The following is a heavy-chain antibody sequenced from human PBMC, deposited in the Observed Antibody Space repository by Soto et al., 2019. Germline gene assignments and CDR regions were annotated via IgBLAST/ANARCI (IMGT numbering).Heavy chain of an antibody. Sequence: ASVKVSCKSYVYTVSMSGISWVRQAPGQGLEWMGWISGYNGNTNYEQKFQDRVTMTTDTSTNTAYMELRSLRSDDTAVYYCAREGPRPYYYYGMDVWGQGTTVTVSS. V-gene: IGHV1-18*01. CDR3: AREGPRPYYYYGMDV. J-gene: IGHJ6*02. CDR1: VYTVSMSG. CDR2: ISGYNGNT.